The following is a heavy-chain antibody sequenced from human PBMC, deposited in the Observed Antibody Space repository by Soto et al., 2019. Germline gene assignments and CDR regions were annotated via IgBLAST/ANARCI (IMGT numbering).Heavy chain of an antibody. J-gene: IGHJ6*02. Sequence: QVQLVQSGAEVKKPGASVKVSCKASGYSFSDYTMHWVRRAPGQPPEWMARINTGTASTEYSQKFQGRVTITRDTAAITAYMDLSSLRSEDTAVYSCARGPQDSYGMDVWGQGTTVTVS. CDR3: ARGPQDSYGMDV. CDR2: INTGTAST. V-gene: IGHV1-3*04. CDR1: GYSFSDYT.